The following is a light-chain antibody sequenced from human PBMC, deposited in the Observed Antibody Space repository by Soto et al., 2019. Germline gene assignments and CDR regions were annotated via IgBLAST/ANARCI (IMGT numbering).Light chain of an antibody. Sequence: EIVLTQSPGTLSLFPGERATLSCRASQSISSSYLAWYQQKPGQAPRLLIYGASSRATGIPDRFSGAGSATDFTLTISRLEPEDFGGYYCHQYGSAPAWTFGQGTKVEIK. J-gene: IGKJ1*01. CDR2: GAS. V-gene: IGKV3-20*01. CDR1: QSISSSY. CDR3: HQYGSAPAWT.